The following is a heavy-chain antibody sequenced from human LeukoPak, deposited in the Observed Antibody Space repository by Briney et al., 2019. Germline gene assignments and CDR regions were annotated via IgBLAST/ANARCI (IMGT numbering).Heavy chain of an antibody. Sequence: GGCLRLSCAASGFTFSSYGIHWVRHAPRKGREWVGVISYDGSKKYYVDSVKGRFTISRDNSKNTLYVQMNSLRAEDTAVYYCANDRNNGWSHYYYGMDVWGKGTTVTVSS. V-gene: IGHV3-30*18. CDR1: GFTFSSYG. CDR3: ANDRNNGWSHYYYGMDV. J-gene: IGHJ6*04. D-gene: IGHD1/OR15-1a*01. CDR2: ISYDGSKK.